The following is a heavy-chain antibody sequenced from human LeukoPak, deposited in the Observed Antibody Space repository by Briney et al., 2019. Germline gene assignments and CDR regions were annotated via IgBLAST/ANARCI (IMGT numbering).Heavy chain of an antibody. Sequence: SETLSLTCSVYGGSFSDYYWSWIRQPPGKGLEWIGEISHSGSTKFNPSLKSRVTISVDTSRNQFSLNLTSVTAADTAVYYCVRAGLSIFGMITPNWFDPWGQGTLVSVSS. CDR3: VRAGLSIFGMITPNWFDP. CDR2: ISHSGST. J-gene: IGHJ5*02. D-gene: IGHD3-3*01. CDR1: GGSFSDYY. V-gene: IGHV4-34*01.